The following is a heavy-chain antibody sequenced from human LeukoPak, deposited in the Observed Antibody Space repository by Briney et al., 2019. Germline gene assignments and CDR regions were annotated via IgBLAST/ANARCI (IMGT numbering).Heavy chain of an antibody. Sequence: SETLSLTCAVYGGSFSGYYWSWIRQPPGKGLEWIGEINHSGSTNYNPSLKSRVTISVDTSKNQFSLKLSPVTAADTAVYYCARVGRYSYYGRDVWGQGTTVTVSS. V-gene: IGHV4-34*01. D-gene: IGHD1-26*01. CDR1: GGSFSGYY. CDR2: INHSGST. J-gene: IGHJ6*02. CDR3: ARVGRYSYYGRDV.